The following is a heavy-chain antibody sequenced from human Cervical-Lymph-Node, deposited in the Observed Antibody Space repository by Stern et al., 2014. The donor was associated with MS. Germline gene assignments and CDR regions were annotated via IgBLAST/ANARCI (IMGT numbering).Heavy chain of an antibody. CDR1: GYPLTELS. J-gene: IGHJ4*02. CDR3: ATAPLAYYYDTSGYYNNY. Sequence: QVQLVQSGAEVKKPGASVKVSCKVSGYPLTELSMHWVRQAPGRGLEWMGGFDPEDGEIIYAQKFQGRVSMTGYGSTETAYMDLNSLTSEDTAVYYCATAPLAYYYDTSGYYNNYWGQGTLVTVSS. V-gene: IGHV1-24*01. D-gene: IGHD3-22*01. CDR2: FDPEDGEI.